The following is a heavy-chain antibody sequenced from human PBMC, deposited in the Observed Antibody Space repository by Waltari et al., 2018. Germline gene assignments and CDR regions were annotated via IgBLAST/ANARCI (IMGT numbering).Heavy chain of an antibody. V-gene: IGHV3-74*01. D-gene: IGHD3-10*01. CDR3: ARGGGSLDY. CDR2: INREGSLI. Sequence: EVQLVESGGGLVRPGGSLRLSCAASGFTFNTYWMHWVGQAPGKGLVWGAGINREGSLISYAASGKGRFTNSRDNAKNTLYLQMNSLRAEDTAGYYCARGGGSLDYWGQGTQVTVSS. J-gene: IGHJ4*02. CDR1: GFTFNTYW.